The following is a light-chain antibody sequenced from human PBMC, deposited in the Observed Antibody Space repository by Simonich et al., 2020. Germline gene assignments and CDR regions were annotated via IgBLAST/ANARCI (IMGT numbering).Light chain of an antibody. J-gene: IGLJ3*02. V-gene: IGLV3-10*01. CDR3: YSTDSSGNHRV. CDR2: EDS. Sequence: SYELTQPPSVSVSPGQTARITCSGDALPKKYASWYQQKSVQAPVLVIYEDSKRPSGIPERFSGSSSGTMATLTIRGAQVEDEADYYCYSTDSSGNHRVFGGGTKLTVL. CDR1: ALPKKY.